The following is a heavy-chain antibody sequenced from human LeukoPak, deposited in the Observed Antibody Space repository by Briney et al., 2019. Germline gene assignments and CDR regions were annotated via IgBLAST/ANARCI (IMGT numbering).Heavy chain of an antibody. Sequence: PGGSLRLSCAASGFTFSAFAMTWVRQAPGKAPEWVSSITGGGNSVFYADSVKGRFDFSRDNSKNTLYLQMNSLRAEDTAVYYCAKGAAAGKVDWFDPWGQGTLVTVSS. J-gene: IGHJ5*02. D-gene: IGHD6-13*01. V-gene: IGHV3-23*01. CDR2: ITGGGNSV. CDR3: AKGAAAGKVDWFDP. CDR1: GFTFSAFA.